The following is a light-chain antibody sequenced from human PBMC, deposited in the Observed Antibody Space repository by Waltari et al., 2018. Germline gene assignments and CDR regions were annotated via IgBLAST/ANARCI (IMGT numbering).Light chain of an antibody. Sequence: EIVLTQSPGTLSLSPGERATLSCGSSQSISRNYLAWYQHKHGQAPRLLIDDASRRATGVPDRFSGSGSGTDFTLTISRLEPEDFAVYYCQQCATSPLTFGPGTRVDIK. CDR2: DAS. CDR1: QSISRNY. CDR3: QQCATSPLT. V-gene: IGKV3-20*01. J-gene: IGKJ3*01.